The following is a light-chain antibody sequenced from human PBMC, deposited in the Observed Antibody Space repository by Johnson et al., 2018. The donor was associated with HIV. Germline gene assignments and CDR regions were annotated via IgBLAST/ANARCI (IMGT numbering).Light chain of an antibody. J-gene: IGLJ1*01. CDR1: SSNIGNNY. CDR2: ENN. V-gene: IGLV1-51*02. Sequence: QSVLTQPPSVSAAPGQKVTISCSGSSSNIGNNYVSWYQQLPGTAPKLLIYENNKRPSGIPDRFSGSKSGTSATLGITGLQTGDEADYYCGTWDSSLSANYVVGTG. CDR3: GTWDSSLSANYV.